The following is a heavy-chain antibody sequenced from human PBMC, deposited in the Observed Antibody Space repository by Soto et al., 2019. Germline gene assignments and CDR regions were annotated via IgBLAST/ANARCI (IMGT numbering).Heavy chain of an antibody. CDR1: GASISTNHHN. D-gene: IGHD3-9*01. CDR3: ARLPTGYPNWFDP. Sequence: QVQLQGSGPGLVRPSETLSLTCTVSGASISTNHHNWAWVRQPPGKGLEWMGNIHYRGDTYFNPSLGSRLSMSVDTSKNQFSLKLTSVTAPDTAVYYCARLPTGYPNWFDPWGQGTLVTVSS. V-gene: IGHV4-39*01. J-gene: IGHJ5*02. CDR2: IHYRGDT.